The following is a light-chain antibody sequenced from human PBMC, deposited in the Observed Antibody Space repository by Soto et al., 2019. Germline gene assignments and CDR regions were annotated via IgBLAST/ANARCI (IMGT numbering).Light chain of an antibody. CDR2: DVS. Sequence: QSVLTQPPSASGSPGKSVTMSCSGTGSDVGRYNYVSWYQQHPGKAPKLMIYDVSKRPSGVPDRFSGSKSGNTASLTISGLQAEDEADYYCCSYAGSYTLYVFGTGTKVTVL. CDR3: CSYAGSYTLYV. CDR1: GSDVGRYNY. J-gene: IGLJ1*01. V-gene: IGLV2-11*01.